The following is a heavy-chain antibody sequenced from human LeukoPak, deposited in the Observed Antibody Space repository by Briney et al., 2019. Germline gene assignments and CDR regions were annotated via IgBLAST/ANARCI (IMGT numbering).Heavy chain of an antibody. CDR1: GFTFSSYW. Sequence: GGSLRLSCAASGFTFSSYWMSWVRQAPGKGLEWVASIKQDGSEKYYVDSVKGRFTISRDNAKNSLYLQMNSLRAEDTAVYYCARDWLWYYYDSSGSQRADAFDIWGQGTMVTVSS. V-gene: IGHV3-7*01. J-gene: IGHJ3*02. D-gene: IGHD3-22*01. CDR2: IKQDGSEK. CDR3: ARDWLWYYYDSSGSQRADAFDI.